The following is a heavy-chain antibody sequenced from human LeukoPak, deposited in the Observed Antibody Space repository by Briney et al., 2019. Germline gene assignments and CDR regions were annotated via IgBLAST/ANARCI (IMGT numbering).Heavy chain of an antibody. CDR1: GFTFSSYW. CDR3: ARESWFGEGTT. CDR2: ISSSGSTI. J-gene: IGHJ5*02. Sequence: GGSLRLSCAASGFTFSSYWMSWVRQAPGKGLEWVSYISSSGSTIYYADSVKGRFTISRDNAKNSLYLQMNSLRAEDTAVYYCARESWFGEGTTWGQGTLVTVSS. V-gene: IGHV3-48*04. D-gene: IGHD3-10*01.